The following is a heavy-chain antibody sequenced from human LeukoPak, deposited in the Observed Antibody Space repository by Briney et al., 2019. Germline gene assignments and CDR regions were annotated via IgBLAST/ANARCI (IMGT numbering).Heavy chain of an antibody. V-gene: IGHV4-4*02. CDR3: ARGGGTVISSNAFDI. J-gene: IGHJ3*02. Sequence: PSETLSLPCAVSGGSISNFNWWSWVRQPPGKGLEWIGEIYYSGTTNYNPSLKSRVTVSVDKSRNQFSLKLSSVTAADTAVYYCARGGGTVISSNAFDIWGQGTMVTVSS. CDR1: GGSISNFNW. CDR2: IYYSGTT. D-gene: IGHD1-1*01.